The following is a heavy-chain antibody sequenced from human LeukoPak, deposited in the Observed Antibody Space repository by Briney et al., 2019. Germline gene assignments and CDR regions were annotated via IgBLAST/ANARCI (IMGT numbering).Heavy chain of an antibody. Sequence: PGGSLRLFCAASGFTFSSYAMSWVRQAPGKGLEWVSGIRGSGGRTYYADSVKGRVTISRDNSKNTLYLQMNSLRAEDTAVYYCAKDLDDSGIDPVFDYWGQGTLATVSS. D-gene: IGHD3-10*01. J-gene: IGHJ4*02. V-gene: IGHV3-23*01. CDR1: GFTFSSYA. CDR2: IRGSGGRT. CDR3: AKDLDDSGIDPVFDY.